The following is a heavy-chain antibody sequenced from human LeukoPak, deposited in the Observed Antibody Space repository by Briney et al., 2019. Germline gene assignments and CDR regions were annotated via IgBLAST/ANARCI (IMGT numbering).Heavy chain of an antibody. V-gene: IGHV3-21*01. Sequence: GGSLRLSXAASGFTFSSYSMNWVRQAPGKGLEWVASISSSSSYIYYADSVKGRFTISRDNAKNSLYLQMNSLRAEDTAVYYCARDRYGSVAWFDPWGRGTLVTVSS. D-gene: IGHD3-10*01. CDR2: ISSSSSYI. CDR3: ARDRYGSVAWFDP. J-gene: IGHJ5*02. CDR1: GFTFSSYS.